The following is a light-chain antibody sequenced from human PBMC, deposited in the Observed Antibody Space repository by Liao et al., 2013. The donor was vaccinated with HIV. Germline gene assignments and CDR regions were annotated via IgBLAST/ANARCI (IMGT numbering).Light chain of an antibody. CDR1: NIGTKS. V-gene: IGLV3-21*04. CDR3: QVWDGSSDHWV. CDR2: YDS. Sequence: GSVAPGKTARITCGGNNIGTKSVHWFQQKPGQAPVVVITYDSGRPSGIPERISGSNSGNTATLTISRVEVGDEAAYYCQVWDGSSDHWVFGGGTKLTVV. J-gene: IGLJ3*02.